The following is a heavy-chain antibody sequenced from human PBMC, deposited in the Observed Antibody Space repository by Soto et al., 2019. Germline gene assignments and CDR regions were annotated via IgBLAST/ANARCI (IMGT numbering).Heavy chain of an antibody. CDR3: ARERGY. J-gene: IGHJ4*02. V-gene: IGHV3-48*01. CDR1: GFTFSSYS. Sequence: GGSPRLSCAASGFTFSSYSMNWVRQAPGKGLEWVSYISSSSSTIYYADSVKGRFTISRDNAKNSLYLQMNSLRAEDTAVYYCARERGYWGQGTLVTVSS. CDR2: ISSSSSTI.